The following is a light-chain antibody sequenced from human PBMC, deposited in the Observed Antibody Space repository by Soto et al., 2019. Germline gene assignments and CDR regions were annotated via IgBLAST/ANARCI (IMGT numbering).Light chain of an antibody. CDR3: QQYASSPWT. CDR1: QSVAGRY. CDR2: DAS. J-gene: IGKJ1*01. Sequence: EIVLTQSPGTLSLSPGERATLSCRASQSVAGRYLAWYQQRPGQAPRLLIFDASSRATGIPDKFSGSGSGTDFTLTISRLEPEDFAVYYCQQYASSPWTFGQGTKVDIK. V-gene: IGKV3-20*01.